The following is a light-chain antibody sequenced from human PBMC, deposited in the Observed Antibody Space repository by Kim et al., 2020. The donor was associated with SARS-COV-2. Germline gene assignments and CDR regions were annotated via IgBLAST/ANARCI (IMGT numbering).Light chain of an antibody. Sequence: DIVMTQSPLSLPVTPGEPASISCRSSQSLLHSNGYNYLDWYLQKPGQSPQLLIYLGSNRASGVPDRFSGSGSGTDFTLKISRVEAENVGVYYCMQALQTPLCFGQGTKLEIK. V-gene: IGKV2-28*01. CDR2: LGS. CDR1: QSLLHSNGYNY. J-gene: IGKJ2*03. CDR3: MQALQTPLC.